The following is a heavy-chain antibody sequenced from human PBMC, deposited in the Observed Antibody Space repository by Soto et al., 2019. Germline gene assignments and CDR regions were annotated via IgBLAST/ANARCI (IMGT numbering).Heavy chain of an antibody. CDR1: GYSINSGYY. D-gene: IGHD3-3*01. CDR3: VIEFGYLHDLWSGSAY. V-gene: IGHV4-38-2*02. CDR2: VFHSGTT. J-gene: IGHJ1*01. Sequence: ETLSVTCAVSGYSINSGYYWGWIRQSPGKGLEWIGGVFHSGTTYSTPSLKTRLAISVDTSKNQFSLDLNAVTAADTAVYYCVIEFGYLHDLWSGSAYWGQG.